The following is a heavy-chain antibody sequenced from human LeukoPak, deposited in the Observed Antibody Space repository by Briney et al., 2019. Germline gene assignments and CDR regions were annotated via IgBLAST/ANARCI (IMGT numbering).Heavy chain of an antibody. J-gene: IGHJ6*02. Sequence: GRSLRLSCAASGFTFSSYAMHWVRQAPGKGLEWVAVISYDGSNKCYADSVKGRFTISRDNSKNTLYLQMNSLRAEDTAVYYCARVGGQKTYYYDSSGNPSGYGMDVWGRGTTVTVSS. V-gene: IGHV3-30-3*01. D-gene: IGHD3-22*01. CDR2: ISYDGSNK. CDR1: GFTFSSYA. CDR3: ARVGGQKTYYYDSSGNPSGYGMDV.